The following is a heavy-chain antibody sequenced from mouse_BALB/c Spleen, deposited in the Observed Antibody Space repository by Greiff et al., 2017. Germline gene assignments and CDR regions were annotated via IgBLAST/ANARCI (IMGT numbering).Heavy chain of an antibody. D-gene: IGHD2-14*01. J-gene: IGHJ4*01. CDR1: GYTFTSYW. CDR3: ARGYYRYDEGYAMDY. Sequence: VKLMESGAELAKPGASVKMSCKASGYTFTSYWMHWVKQRPGQGLEWIGYINPSTGYTEYNQKFKDKATLTADKSSSTAYMQLSSLTSEDSAVYYCARGYYRYDEGYAMDYWGQGTSVTVSA. V-gene: IGHV1-7*01. CDR2: INPSTGYT.